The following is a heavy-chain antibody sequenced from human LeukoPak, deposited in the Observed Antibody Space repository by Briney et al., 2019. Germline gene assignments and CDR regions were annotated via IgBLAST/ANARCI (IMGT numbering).Heavy chain of an antibody. CDR1: GGTFSSYA. CDR3: ARGRYTSILWNWFDP. V-gene: IGHV1-69*04. CDR2: IIPILGIA. J-gene: IGHJ5*02. Sequence: GASVKVSCKASGGTFSSYAISWVRQAPGQGLEWMGRIIPILGIANYAQKFQGRVTMTRNTSISTAYMELSSLRSEDTAVYYCARGRYTSILWNWFDPWGQGTLVTVSS. D-gene: IGHD2-21*01.